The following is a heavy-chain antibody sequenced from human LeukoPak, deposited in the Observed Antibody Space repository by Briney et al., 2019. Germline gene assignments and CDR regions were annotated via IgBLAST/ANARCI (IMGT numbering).Heavy chain of an antibody. V-gene: IGHV1-46*01. D-gene: IGHD1-1*01. CDR2: INPSGGST. Sequence: ASVKVSCKASGYTFTSYYMHWVRQAPGQGLEWMGIINPSGGSTSYAQKFQGRDTMTRDTSTSTVYMELSSLRSEDTAVYYCTRVRRYWNDKDWGQGTLVTVSS. CDR3: TRVRRYWNDKD. J-gene: IGHJ4*02. CDR1: GYTFTSYY.